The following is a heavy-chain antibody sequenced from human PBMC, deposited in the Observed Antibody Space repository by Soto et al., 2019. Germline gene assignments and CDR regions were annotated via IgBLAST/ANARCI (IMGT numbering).Heavy chain of an antibody. D-gene: IGHD2-2*01. CDR1: GGSFSGYY. CDR2: INHSGST. J-gene: IGHJ6*02. V-gene: IGHV4-34*01. Sequence: SETLSLTCADYGGSFSGYYWSWIRQPPGKGLEWIGEINHSGSTNYNPSLKSRVTISVDTSKNQFSLKLSSVTAADTAVYYCAGGSDGVIVVVPAASTTRKYYYYGMDVWGQGTTVTVSS. CDR3: AGGSDGVIVVVPAASTTRKYYYYGMDV.